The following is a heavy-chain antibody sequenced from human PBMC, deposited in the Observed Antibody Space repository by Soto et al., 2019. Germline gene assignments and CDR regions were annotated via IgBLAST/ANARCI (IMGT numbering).Heavy chain of an antibody. CDR3: ARASYYDSSGYFVPFDY. D-gene: IGHD3-22*01. Sequence: SVKVSCKASGGTFSSYAISWVRQAPGQGLEWMGGIIPIFGTANYAQKFQGRVTITADESTSTAYMELSSLRAEDTAVYYCARASYYDSSGYFVPFDYWGQGTLVTVSS. CDR2: IIPIFGTA. J-gene: IGHJ4*02. CDR1: GGTFSSYA. V-gene: IGHV1-69*13.